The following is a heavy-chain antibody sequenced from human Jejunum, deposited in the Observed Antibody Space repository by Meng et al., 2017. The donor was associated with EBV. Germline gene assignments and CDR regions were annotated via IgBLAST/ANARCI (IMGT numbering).Heavy chain of an antibody. CDR3: ARGAYFDY. V-gene: IGHV4-30-2*01. Sequence: LPQSGYGLVQPSGTLPPTCAVSGGPISGGGYSWHWIRQPPGKGLQWIGYIYYSGSAFYNPSLKSRVTLSVDRSKNQFSLNLSSVTAADMAIYYCARGAYFDYWGQGTLVTVSS. CDR1: GGPISGGGYS. J-gene: IGHJ4*02. CDR2: IYYSGSA.